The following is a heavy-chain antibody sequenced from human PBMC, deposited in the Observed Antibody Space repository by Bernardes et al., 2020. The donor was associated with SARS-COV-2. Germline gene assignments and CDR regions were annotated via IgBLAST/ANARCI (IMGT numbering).Heavy chain of an antibody. CDR1: GYSISSGYY. J-gene: IGHJ4*02. CDR2: IYHSGST. Sequence: SETLSLTCAVSGYSISSGYYWGWILQPPGKGLEWIGSIYHSGSTYYNPSLKSRVTISVDTSKNQFSLKLSSVTAADTAVYYCASGYSYGYPFYFDYWGQGTLVTVSS. V-gene: IGHV4-38-2*01. D-gene: IGHD5-18*01. CDR3: ASGYSYGYPFYFDY.